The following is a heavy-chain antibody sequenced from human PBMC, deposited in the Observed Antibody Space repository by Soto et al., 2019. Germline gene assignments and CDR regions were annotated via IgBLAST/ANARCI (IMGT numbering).Heavy chain of an antibody. J-gene: IGHJ3*02. Sequence: QVQLQESGPGLVKPSGTLSLTCAVSGGSISSSNWWSWVRQPPGKGLEWIGEIYHSGSTNYIPSLKSRVTISVDKSKNQFSLKLSSATAADTAVYYCARDGGGDYYDSSEGADAFDIWGQGTMVTVSS. V-gene: IGHV4-4*02. CDR3: ARDGGGDYYDSSEGADAFDI. CDR2: IYHSGST. CDR1: GGSISSSNW. D-gene: IGHD3-22*01.